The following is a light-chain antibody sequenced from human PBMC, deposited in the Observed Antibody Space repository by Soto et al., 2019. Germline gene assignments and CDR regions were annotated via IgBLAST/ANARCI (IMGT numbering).Light chain of an antibody. CDR2: ETS. CDR3: LVFYNGANWV. CDR1: TGAVTSGHY. Sequence: QAVVTQEPSLTVSPGGTVTLTCGSSTGAVTSGHYPYWFQQKPGQAPRTLIYETSTKESWTPARFSGSLLGGKAALTLSGAQPEDEADYYCLVFYNGANWVSGGGTKLTVL. J-gene: IGLJ3*02. V-gene: IGLV7-46*01.